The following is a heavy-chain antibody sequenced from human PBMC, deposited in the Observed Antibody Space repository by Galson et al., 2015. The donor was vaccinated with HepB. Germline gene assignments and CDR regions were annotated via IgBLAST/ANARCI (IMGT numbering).Heavy chain of an antibody. V-gene: IGHV3-33*01. J-gene: IGHJ4*02. CDR2: IWYDGSNK. Sequence: SLRLSCAASGFTFSSYGMHWVRQAPGKGLEWVAVIWYDGSNKYYADSVKGRFTISRDNSKNTLYLQMNSLRAEDTAVYYCARDTSVAGSYHFDYWGQGTLVTVSS. D-gene: IGHD6-19*01. CDR3: ARDTSVAGSYHFDY. CDR1: GFTFSSYG.